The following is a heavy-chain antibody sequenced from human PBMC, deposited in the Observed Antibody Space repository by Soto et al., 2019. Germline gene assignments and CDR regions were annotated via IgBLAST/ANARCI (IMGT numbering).Heavy chain of an antibody. CDR2: ISYDGSNK. V-gene: IGHV3-30*04. CDR3: AREGAGRANWYFDL. Sequence: GGSLRLSCAASGFTFSSYAMHWVRQAPGKGLEWVAVISYDGSNKYYADSVKGRFTISRDNSKNTLYLQMNSLRAEDTAVYYCAREGAGRANWYFDLWGRGTLVTVSS. CDR1: GFTFSSYA. D-gene: IGHD6-13*01. J-gene: IGHJ2*01.